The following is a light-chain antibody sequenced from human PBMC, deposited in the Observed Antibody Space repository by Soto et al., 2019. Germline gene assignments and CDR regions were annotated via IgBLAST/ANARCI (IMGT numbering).Light chain of an antibody. V-gene: IGKV1-5*03. CDR3: QEYNSYSPWT. J-gene: IGKJ1*01. Sequence: DIQMTQSPSTLSASVGDRVTITCRASESISPWLAWYQQKPGKAPKLLIYKTSSLGSGVPSRFSGSGSGTEFTLTISSLQPDDFATYYCQEYNSYSPWTFGQGTKVEIK. CDR2: KTS. CDR1: ESISPW.